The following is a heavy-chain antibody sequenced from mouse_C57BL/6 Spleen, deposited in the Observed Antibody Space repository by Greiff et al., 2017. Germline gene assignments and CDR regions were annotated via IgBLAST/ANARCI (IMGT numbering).Heavy chain of an antibody. V-gene: IGHV14-3*01. CDR2: IDPANGNP. CDR1: GFNIKNTY. D-gene: IGHD2-13*01. Sequence: EVQLQQSVAELVRPGASVKLSCTASGFNIKNTYMHWVKQRPEQGLEWIGRIDPANGNPKYAPKFQGKATITADTSSNTAYLQLSSLTSADTAIYYFAKWIYYGEDRYYFDDWGQGTTLTVSS. CDR3: AKWIYYGEDRYYFDD. J-gene: IGHJ2*01.